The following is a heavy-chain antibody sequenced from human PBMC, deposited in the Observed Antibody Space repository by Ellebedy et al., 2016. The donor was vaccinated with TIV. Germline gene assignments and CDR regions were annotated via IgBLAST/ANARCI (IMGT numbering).Heavy chain of an antibody. D-gene: IGHD2-21*02. V-gene: IGHV3-21*01. CDR3: ARTMSDWADFDY. Sequence: PGGSLRLSCAASGFTFSNYNMIWVRQAPGRGLEWVSSISGSSTYIYYADSVKGRFTISSDNAKNSLYLQMNSMRDEDTALYYCARTMSDWADFDYWGQGTLVTVSS. CDR2: ISGSSTYI. J-gene: IGHJ4*02. CDR1: GFTFSNYN.